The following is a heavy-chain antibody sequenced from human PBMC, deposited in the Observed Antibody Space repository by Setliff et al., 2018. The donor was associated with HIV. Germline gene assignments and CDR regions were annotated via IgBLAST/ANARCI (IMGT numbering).Heavy chain of an antibody. CDR2: IYTSGST. Sequence: SETLSLTCTVADGSISTGSYYWSWVRQPAGRGLEWIGRIYTSGSTNYNPSLKSRVTMSVDTSKNQFSLNLTSVTAADTAVYYCARDNSYYYVNNGDSYYFTHWGHGTLVTVSS. CDR1: DGSISTGSYY. J-gene: IGHJ4*01. CDR3: ARDNSYYYVNNGDSYYFTH. V-gene: IGHV4-61*02. D-gene: IGHD3-10*02.